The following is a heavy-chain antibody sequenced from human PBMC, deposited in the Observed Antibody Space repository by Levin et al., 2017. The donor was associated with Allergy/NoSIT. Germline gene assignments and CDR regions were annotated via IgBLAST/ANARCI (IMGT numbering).Heavy chain of an antibody. CDR2: INSDESRT. Sequence: TGGSLRLSCAASGFTFSSYWMHWVRQAPGKGLMWVSRINSDESRTNYADSVKGRFTISRDNAKNTLYLQMNSLRAEDTAVDYCARGYYDTSTYTASIWGQGTLVTVSS. D-gene: IGHD3-22*01. CDR3: ARGYYDTSTYTASI. J-gene: IGHJ4*02. CDR1: GFTFSSYW. V-gene: IGHV3-74*01.